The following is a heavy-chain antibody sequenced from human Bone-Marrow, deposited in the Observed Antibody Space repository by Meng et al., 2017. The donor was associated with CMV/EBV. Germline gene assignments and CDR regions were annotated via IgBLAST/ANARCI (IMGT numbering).Heavy chain of an antibody. CDR3: LSALSDPDY. J-gene: IGHJ4*02. Sequence: ASVKVSCKASGNTFTGYYIHWVRQAPGQGLEWMGWINPNSGATNYAQKFQGRVTMTRDTSISTAYMEISSLRSDDTAVFYCLSALSDPDYWGQGTRVTGSS. CDR1: GNTFTGYY. D-gene: IGHD1-26*01. CDR2: INPNSGAT. V-gene: IGHV1-2*02.